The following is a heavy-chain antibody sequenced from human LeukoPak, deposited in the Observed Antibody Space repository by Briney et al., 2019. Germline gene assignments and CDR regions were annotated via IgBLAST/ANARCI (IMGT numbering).Heavy chain of an antibody. J-gene: IGHJ5*02. CDR1: GFTFSSYA. Sequence: GGSLRLSCAASGFTFSSYAMSWVRQAPGKGLEWVSVISGSGDTTDNADSVKGRFTISRDNSKNTLYLQMNSLRAEDTAVYYCARDLGQYYDTSDNWFDPWGQGTLVTVSS. V-gene: IGHV3-23*01. CDR3: ARDLGQYYDTSDNWFDP. CDR2: ISGSGDTT. D-gene: IGHD3-22*01.